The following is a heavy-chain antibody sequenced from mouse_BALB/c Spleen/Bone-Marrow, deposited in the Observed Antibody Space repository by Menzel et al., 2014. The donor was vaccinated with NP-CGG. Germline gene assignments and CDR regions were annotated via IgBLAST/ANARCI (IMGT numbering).Heavy chain of an antibody. CDR1: GYAFTSYL. Sequence: VQLQESGAELVRPGTSVKVSCKASGYAFTSYLIEWIKQRPGQGLEWIGVINPGSGGANYNEKFKGKATLTADKSSSTAYMQISSLTSDDSAVYFCARSGYGSSYDYWGQGTTLTVSS. CDR3: ARSGYGSSYDY. V-gene: IGHV1-54*01. D-gene: IGHD1-1*01. J-gene: IGHJ2*01. CDR2: INPGSGGA.